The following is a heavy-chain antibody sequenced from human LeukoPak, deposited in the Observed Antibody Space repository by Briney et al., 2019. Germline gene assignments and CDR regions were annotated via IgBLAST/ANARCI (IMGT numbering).Heavy chain of an antibody. CDR2: ISYDGGNK. CDR1: GFTFSSYA. D-gene: IGHD3-3*01. CDR3: AKAYDFWSGYYADY. V-gene: IGHV3-30-3*01. Sequence: PGRSLRLSCAASGFTFSSYAMHWVRQAPGKGLEWVAVISYDGGNKYYADSVKGRFTISRDNSKNTLYLQMNSLRAEDTAVYYCAKAYDFWSGYYADYWGQGTLVTVSS. J-gene: IGHJ4*02.